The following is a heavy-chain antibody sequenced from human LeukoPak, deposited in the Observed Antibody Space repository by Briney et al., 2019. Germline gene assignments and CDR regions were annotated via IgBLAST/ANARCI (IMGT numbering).Heavy chain of an antibody. J-gene: IGHJ5*02. CDR1: GFIVNYNY. CDR3: ARVKVGITYWFDP. V-gene: IGHV3-66*01. CDR2: IYSGGST. Sequence: GGSLRLSCAASGFIVNYNYMSWVRQAPGKGLEWVSVIYSGGSTYYADSVKGKFTISRDNSKNMVYLQMKSLRVEDTAVYYCARVKVGITYWFDPWGQGTLVTVSS. D-gene: IGHD1-26*01.